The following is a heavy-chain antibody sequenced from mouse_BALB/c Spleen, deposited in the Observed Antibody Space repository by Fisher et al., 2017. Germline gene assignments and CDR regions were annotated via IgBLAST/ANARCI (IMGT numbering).Heavy chain of an antibody. J-gene: IGHJ4*01. D-gene: IGHD2-3*01. Sequence: KFKGKATMTVDKSSSTAYMELARLTSEDSAIYYCARDDGYSYYAMDYWGQGTSVTVSS. CDR3: ARDDGYSYYAMDY. V-gene: IGHV1S137*01.